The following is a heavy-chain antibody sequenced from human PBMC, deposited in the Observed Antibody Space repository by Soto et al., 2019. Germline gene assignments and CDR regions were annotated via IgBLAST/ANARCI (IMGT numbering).Heavy chain of an antibody. CDR3: ARDGTLYDSNGYYYVY. Sequence: VQLVQSGAEVKKPGSSVKVSCKASGGTFSRSAINWVRQAPGQGLEWMGGIIPVFGKPNYAQKFQGRVTITADESTSTAYMELRRLTSEDTAVYYCARDGTLYDSNGYYYVYWGQGTLVTVSS. V-gene: IGHV1-69*01. D-gene: IGHD3-22*01. J-gene: IGHJ4*02. CDR1: GGTFSRSA. CDR2: IIPVFGKP.